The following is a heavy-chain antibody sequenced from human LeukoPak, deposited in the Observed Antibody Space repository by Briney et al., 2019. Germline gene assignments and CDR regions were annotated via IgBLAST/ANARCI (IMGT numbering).Heavy chain of an antibody. CDR3: ARAHSFGYGAFDI. CDR1: GGSISSGDYY. J-gene: IGHJ3*02. CDR2: IYYSGST. V-gene: IGHV4-31*03. D-gene: IGHD5-18*01. Sequence: LSLTCTVSGGSISSGDYYWSWIRQHPGKGLEWIGYIYYSGSTYYNPSLKSRVTISVETSKNQFSLKLSSVTAADTAVYYCARAHSFGYGAFDIWGQGTMVTVSS.